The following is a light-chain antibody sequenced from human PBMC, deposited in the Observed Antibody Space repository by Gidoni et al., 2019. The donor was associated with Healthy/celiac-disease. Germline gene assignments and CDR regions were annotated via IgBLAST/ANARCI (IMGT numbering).Light chain of an antibody. Sequence: QSVLTQPPSASGTPGQRVTISCSGSSSNIGSNYVYWYQPLPGTAPNLLIYRNNQRPSGVPDRFSGSKSGTSASLAISGLRSEDEADYYCAAWDDSLSVHVVFGGGTKLTVL. CDR1: SSNIGSNY. CDR2: RNN. V-gene: IGLV1-47*01. CDR3: AAWDDSLSVHVV. J-gene: IGLJ2*01.